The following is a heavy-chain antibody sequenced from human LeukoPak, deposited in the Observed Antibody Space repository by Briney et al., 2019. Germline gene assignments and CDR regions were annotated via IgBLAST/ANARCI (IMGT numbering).Heavy chain of an antibody. CDR3: ARGVITMVRGVIIDWFDP. V-gene: IGHV4-4*07. CDR2: TYTSGST. D-gene: IGHD3-10*01. CDR1: GGSISSYY. Sequence: PSETLSLTCTVSGGSISSYYWSWIRQPAGKGLEWIGRTYTSGSTNYNPSLKSRVTMSVDTSKNQFSLKLSSVTAADTAVYYCARGVITMVRGVIIDWFDPWGQGTLVTVSS. J-gene: IGHJ5*02.